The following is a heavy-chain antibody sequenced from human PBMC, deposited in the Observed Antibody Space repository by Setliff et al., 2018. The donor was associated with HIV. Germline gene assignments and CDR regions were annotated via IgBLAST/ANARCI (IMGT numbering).Heavy chain of an antibody. Sequence: ASVKVSCKASGYTFTSYYIYWVRQAPGQGLEWVGRISPNSGGTDYSQKFQGRVSMTRDTSTNTAYLDLTNLTSDDTAVYFCVKDGGPWGSGDWGQGTLVTVSS. CDR2: ISPNSGGT. CDR3: VKDGGPWGSGD. V-gene: IGHV1-2*06. D-gene: IGHD7-27*01. J-gene: IGHJ4*02. CDR1: GYTFTSYY.